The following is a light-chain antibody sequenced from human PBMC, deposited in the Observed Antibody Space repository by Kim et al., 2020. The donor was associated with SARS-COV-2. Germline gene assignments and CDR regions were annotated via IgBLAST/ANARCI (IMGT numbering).Light chain of an antibody. V-gene: IGLV1-36*01. J-gene: IGLJ3*02. Sequence: QSVLTQPPSVSGAPRQRVTISCSGSSSNIGNNSVVWYQHHPGEAPKLLIYFGDLEASGGSDRFSGSKSGTSASLDISGLQAEDEADYFCTAWDDSLNARVFGGGTQLTVL. CDR3: TAWDDSLNARV. CDR2: FGD. CDR1: SSNIGNNS.